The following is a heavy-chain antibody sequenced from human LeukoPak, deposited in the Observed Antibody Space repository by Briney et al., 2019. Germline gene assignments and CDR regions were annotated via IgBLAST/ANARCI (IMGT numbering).Heavy chain of an antibody. J-gene: IGHJ4*02. CDR2: ISWNSGSI. CDR3: AKDRSFDY. Sequence: GGSLRLSCAASGFTFDDYAMHWVRQAPGKGLEWVSGISWNSGSIGYADSVMGRFTISRDNAKNSLYLQMNSLRAEDTALYYCAKDRSFDYWGQGTLVTVSS. V-gene: IGHV3-9*01. CDR1: GFTFDDYA.